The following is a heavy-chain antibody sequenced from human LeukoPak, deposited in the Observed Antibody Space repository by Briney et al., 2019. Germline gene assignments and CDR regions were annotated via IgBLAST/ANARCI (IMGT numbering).Heavy chain of an antibody. J-gene: IGHJ6*03. CDR3: SRVASPGYYYYMDV. CDR2: INHSGST. Sequence: PSETLSLTCAVYGGSFSGYYWSWIRQPPGKGLEWIGEINHSGSTNYNPSLKSRVTISVDTSKNQFSLKLSSVTAADTAVYYCSRVASPGYYYYMDVWGQGTTVTVSS. CDR1: GGSFSGYY. V-gene: IGHV4-34*01.